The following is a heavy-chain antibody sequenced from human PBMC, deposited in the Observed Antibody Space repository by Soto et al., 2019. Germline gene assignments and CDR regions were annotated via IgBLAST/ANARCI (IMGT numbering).Heavy chain of an antibody. J-gene: IGHJ4*02. D-gene: IGHD1-1*01. Sequence: QVHLVQSGAEVKGPGSSVKVSCKASGGTFSSYAINWVRQAPGQGLEYMGGIIPKCGTPGYAQKFQGRVTISADESTNTAYMEVSSLTSDGTAVYYCARGGSLQLWAFYFDSWGQGTLVTVSS. CDR3: ARGGSLQLWAFYFDS. V-gene: IGHV1-69*01. CDR2: IIPKCGTP. CDR1: GGTFSSYA.